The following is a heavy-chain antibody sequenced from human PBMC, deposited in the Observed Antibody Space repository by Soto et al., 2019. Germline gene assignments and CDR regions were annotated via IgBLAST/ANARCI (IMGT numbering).Heavy chain of an antibody. Sequence: QVQLQESGPGLVKPSGTLSLTCAVSGGSFTSNNWWTWVRQPPGQGLEWIGEIYRTGSTNYNPSLRSRVALSLDKSENQSSLKATSLTAADTAVYYCASRDTGTSVDYWGQGTLVTVSS. V-gene: IGHV4-4*02. CDR3: ASRDTGTSVDY. CDR2: IYRTGST. D-gene: IGHD1-7*01. J-gene: IGHJ4*02. CDR1: GGSFTSNNW.